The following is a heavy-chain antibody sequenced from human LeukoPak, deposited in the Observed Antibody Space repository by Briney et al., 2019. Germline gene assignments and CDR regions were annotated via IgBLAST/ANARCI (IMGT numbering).Heavy chain of an antibody. V-gene: IGHV1-18*01. J-gene: IGHJ6*03. D-gene: IGHD2-21*01. CDR3: ARKRPYSSRDYYYYYYMDV. CDR2: ISAYNGNT. CDR1: GYTFTSYG. Sequence: ASVKVSSKASGYTFTSYGISWVRQAPGQGLEWMGWISAYNGNTNYAQKLQGRVTMTTDTSTSTAYMELRSLRSDDTAVYYCARKRPYSSRDYYYYYYMDVWRKRTTVTVSS.